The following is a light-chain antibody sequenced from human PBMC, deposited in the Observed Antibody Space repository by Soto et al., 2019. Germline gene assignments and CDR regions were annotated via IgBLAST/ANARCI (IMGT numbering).Light chain of an antibody. V-gene: IGKV1-5*03. J-gene: IGKJ1*01. Sequence: DIQMTQSPSTLSASVGDRVTITCRASQSISNWLAWYQQKPGKAPNLLIYRASSLESGVPSRFSGSGSGTEFPLTLSSLQSDDFGINYCQQYNSYSWTFGQGTKVETK. CDR2: RAS. CDR1: QSISNW. CDR3: QQYNSYSWT.